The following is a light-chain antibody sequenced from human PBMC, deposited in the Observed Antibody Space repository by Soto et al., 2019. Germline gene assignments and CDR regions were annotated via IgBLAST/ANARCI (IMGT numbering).Light chain of an antibody. CDR3: QQPSNLFT. V-gene: IGKV3-11*01. J-gene: IGKJ3*01. CDR2: DAS. CDR1: QSLSNF. Sequence: EIVLTQSPATLSLSPGERATLSCRASQSLSNFLAWYQQKPGQAPRLLIYDASNRATGIPVRFSGSGSGTDFTLTISSLEPEDLAVYYCQQPSNLFTFAPGTTVEIK.